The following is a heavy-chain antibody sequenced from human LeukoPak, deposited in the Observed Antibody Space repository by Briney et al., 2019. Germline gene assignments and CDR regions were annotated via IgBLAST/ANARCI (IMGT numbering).Heavy chain of an antibody. V-gene: IGHV3-7*01. Sequence: RPGGSLRLSCAASGFTFSSYWMSWVRQAPGKGLEWVANIKQDGSEKYYVDSVKGRFTISRDNAKNSLYLQMNSLRAEDTAVYYCARYGSGSYYNVNAFDIWGQGTMVTVSS. CDR1: GFTFSSYW. D-gene: IGHD3-10*01. J-gene: IGHJ3*02. CDR3: ARYGSGSYYNVNAFDI. CDR2: IKQDGSEK.